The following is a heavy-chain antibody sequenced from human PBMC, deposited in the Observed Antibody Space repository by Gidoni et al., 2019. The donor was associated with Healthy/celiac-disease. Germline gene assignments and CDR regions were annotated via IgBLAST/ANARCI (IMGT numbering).Heavy chain of an antibody. CDR3: AREIAAAALNWFDP. Sequence: QVQLQESGPGLVKPSQTLSLTCTFSGCSISRGGYYWSWIRQHPGKGLEWVGYIYYSGSTSYNPSLKSRVTISVDTSKNQFSLKLSSVTAADTAVYYCAREIAAAALNWFDPWGQGTLVTVSS. D-gene: IGHD6-13*01. J-gene: IGHJ5*02. CDR2: IYYSGST. CDR1: GCSISRGGYY. V-gene: IGHV4-31*03.